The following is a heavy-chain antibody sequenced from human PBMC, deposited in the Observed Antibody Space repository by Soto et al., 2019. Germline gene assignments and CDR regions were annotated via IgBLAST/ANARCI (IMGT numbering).Heavy chain of an antibody. CDR2: ISSSGSTI. V-gene: IGHV3-11*01. D-gene: IGHD6-13*01. Sequence: GGSLRLSCAASGFTFSDYYMSWIRQAPGKGLEWVSYISSSGSTIYYADSVKGRFTISRDNAKNSLYLQMNSLRAEDTAVYYCASFIAAADSDAFDIWGQGTMVTVSS. J-gene: IGHJ3*02. CDR3: ASFIAAADSDAFDI. CDR1: GFTFSDYY.